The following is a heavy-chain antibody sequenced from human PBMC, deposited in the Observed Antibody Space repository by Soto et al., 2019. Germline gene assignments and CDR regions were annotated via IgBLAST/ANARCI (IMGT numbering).Heavy chain of an antibody. J-gene: IGHJ6*02. V-gene: IGHV1-18*01. Sequence: ASVKVSCQASGYTFTSYGISWVRQAPGQGLEWMGWISAYNGNTNYAQKLQGRVIMTTDTSTSTAYMELRILRSDDTAVYYCARGLYSSSWDYYYYYGMDVWGQGTTVTVSS. CDR1: GYTFTSYG. D-gene: IGHD6-13*01. CDR3: ARGLYSSSWDYYYYYGMDV. CDR2: ISAYNGNT.